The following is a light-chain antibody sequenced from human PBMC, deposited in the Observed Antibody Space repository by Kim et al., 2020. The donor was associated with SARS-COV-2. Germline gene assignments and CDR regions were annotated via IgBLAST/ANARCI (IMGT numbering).Light chain of an antibody. V-gene: IGLV2-23*02. CDR1: NSDVGNYNL. CDR3: YSFTTSDTWV. CDR2: EVT. Sequence: QSALTQPASVSGSPGQSITISCTGTNSDVGNYNLVSWYQQHPGKAPKLMIYEVTKRPSGVSNRFSDSKSGNTASLTISGLQAEDEADYYCYSFTTSDTWVFRGGTQLTVL. J-gene: IGLJ3*02.